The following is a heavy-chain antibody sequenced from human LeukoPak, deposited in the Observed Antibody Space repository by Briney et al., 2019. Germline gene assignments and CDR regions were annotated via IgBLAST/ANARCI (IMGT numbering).Heavy chain of an antibody. J-gene: IGHJ4*02. D-gene: IGHD4-23*01. V-gene: IGHV3-23*01. CDR3: AKDRDYGGNSRGIDYFDY. CDR2: ISVRVDRT. CDR1: ALASSDYV. Sequence: GQSLRPSSAPSALASSDYVTDCVRHAPGKWLEWVSSISVRVDRTYYPDSVKGRFTISRDNSKHMLYLQMNTLRADDTAIYYCAKDRDYGGNSRGIDYFDYWGQGTLVTVSS.